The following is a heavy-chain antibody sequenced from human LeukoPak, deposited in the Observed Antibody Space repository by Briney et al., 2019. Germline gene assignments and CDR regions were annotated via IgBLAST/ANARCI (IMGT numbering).Heavy chain of an antibody. CDR3: ARGIAAAGTKAFFFDY. D-gene: IGHD6-13*01. CDR1: GGSISSSSYY. J-gene: IGHJ4*02. V-gene: IGHV4-39*07. Sequence: SETLSLTCTVSGGSISSSSYYWGWIRQPPGKGLEWIGSIYYSGSTYYNPSPKSRVTISVDTSKNQFSLKLSSVTAADTAVYYCARGIAAAGTKAFFFDYWGQGTLVTVSS. CDR2: IYYSGST.